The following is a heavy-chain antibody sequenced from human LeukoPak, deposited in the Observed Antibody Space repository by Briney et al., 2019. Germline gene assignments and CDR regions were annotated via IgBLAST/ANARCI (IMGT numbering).Heavy chain of an antibody. V-gene: IGHV3-48*01. CDR1: GFTFSTYS. Sequence: GGSLRLSCAASGFTFSTYSMNWVRQAPGKGLEWVSYISSSSSTIYYADSVKGRFTISRDNAKNSLYLQMNSLRAEDTAVYYCARDATSIAARPAAYYYYYYMDVWGKGTTVTVSS. D-gene: IGHD6-6*01. CDR3: ARDATSIAARPAAYYYYYYMDV. CDR2: ISSSSSTI. J-gene: IGHJ6*03.